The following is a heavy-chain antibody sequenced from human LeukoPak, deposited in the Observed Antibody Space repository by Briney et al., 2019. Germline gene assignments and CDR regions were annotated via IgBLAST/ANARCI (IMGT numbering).Heavy chain of an antibody. CDR1: GFTFSSYG. D-gene: IGHD5-18*01. Sequence: GRSLRLSCAASGFTFSSYGMHWVRQAPGKGLEWVAVISYDGSNKYYADSVKGRFTISRDNSKNTLYLQLNSLRAEDTAVYYCAKERDPYSYGPFDYWGQGTLVTVSS. CDR2: ISYDGSNK. J-gene: IGHJ4*02. V-gene: IGHV3-30*18. CDR3: AKERDPYSYGPFDY.